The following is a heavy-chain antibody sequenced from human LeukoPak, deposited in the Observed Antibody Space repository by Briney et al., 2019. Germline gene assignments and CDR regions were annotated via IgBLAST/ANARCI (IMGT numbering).Heavy chain of an antibody. J-gene: IGHJ6*02. V-gene: IGHV3-7*01. CDR2: IKQDGSEK. D-gene: IGHD2-2*01. CDR1: GFTFSSYW. CDR3: ARTDCSSTSCYFYYYYGMDV. Sequence: GGSLRLSCAASGFTFSSYWMSWVRQAPGKGLEWVANIKQDGSEKYYVDSVKGRFTISRDNAKNSLYLQMNSLRVEDTAVYYCARTDCSSTSCYFYYYYGMDVWGQGTTVTVSS.